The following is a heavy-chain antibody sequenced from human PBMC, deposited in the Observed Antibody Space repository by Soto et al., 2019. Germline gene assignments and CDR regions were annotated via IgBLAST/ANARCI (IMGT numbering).Heavy chain of an antibody. V-gene: IGHV1-3*01. D-gene: IGHD5-18*01. CDR1: GYTFTSYG. CDR3: ARDPGYSYGYN. Sequence: GASVKVCCKASGYTFTSYGMHWVRQAPGQRLEWMGWINAGNGNTKYSQKFQGRVTITRDTSASTAYMELSSLRSEDTAVYYCARDPGYSYGYNWGQGTLVTVSS. CDR2: INAGNGNT. J-gene: IGHJ4*02.